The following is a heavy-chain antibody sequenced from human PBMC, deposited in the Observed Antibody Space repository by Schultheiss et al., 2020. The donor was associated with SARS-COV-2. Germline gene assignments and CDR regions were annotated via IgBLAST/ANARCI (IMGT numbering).Heavy chain of an antibody. CDR2: IYHSGST. CDR1: GYSIISGYS. D-gene: IGHD6-19*01. Sequence: SETLSLTCAVSGYSIISGYSWGWIRQPPGKGLEWIGSIYHSGSTYYNPSLKSRVTISVDTSKNQFSLKLSSVTAADTAVYYCARDKGAVALRPGWFDPWGQGTLVTVSS. V-gene: IGHV4-38-2*02. J-gene: IGHJ5*02. CDR3: ARDKGAVALRPGWFDP.